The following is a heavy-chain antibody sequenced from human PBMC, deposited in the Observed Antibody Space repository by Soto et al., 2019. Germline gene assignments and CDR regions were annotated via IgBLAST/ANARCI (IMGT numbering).Heavy chain of an antibody. V-gene: IGHV1-69*02. D-gene: IGHD4-17*01. CDR3: AISTVTTPLYYYYYGMDV. CDR1: GGTFSSYT. Sequence: QVQLVQSGAEVKKPGSSVKVSCKASGGTFSSYTISWVRQAPGQGLEWMGRIIPILGIANYAQKVQGRVTITADKSTSTAYMELSSLRSEDTAVYYYAISTVTTPLYYYYYGMDVWGQGTTVTVSS. J-gene: IGHJ6*02. CDR2: IIPILGIA.